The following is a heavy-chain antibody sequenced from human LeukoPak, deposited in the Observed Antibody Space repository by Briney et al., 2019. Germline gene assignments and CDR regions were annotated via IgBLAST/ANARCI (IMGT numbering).Heavy chain of an antibody. CDR1: GGSISSSSYY. D-gene: IGHD3-22*01. J-gene: IGHJ3*02. CDR2: IYYSGST. Sequence: SETLSLTCTVSGGSISSSSYYWGWIRQPPGKGLEWIGSIYYSGSTYYNPSLKSRVTISLDTSKNQFSLKVISMTAADTAVYYCARSGYHDAFDIWGQGTMVTVSS. CDR3: ARSGYHDAFDI. V-gene: IGHV4-39*07.